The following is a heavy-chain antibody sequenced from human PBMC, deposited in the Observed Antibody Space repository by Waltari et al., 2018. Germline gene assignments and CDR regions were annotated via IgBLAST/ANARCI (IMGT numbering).Heavy chain of an antibody. CDR1: GFPFSSYA. Sequence: EVQLLESGGGLVQPGGSLRLSCAASGFPFSSYAMSWVRQAPGKGLEWVSVIYSGGSTYYADSVKGRFTISRDNSKNTLYLQMNSLRAEDTAVYYCARSYGIAFDIWGQGTMVTVSS. J-gene: IGHJ3*02. V-gene: IGHV3-23*03. CDR2: IYSGGST. CDR3: ARSYGIAFDI. D-gene: IGHD3-16*01.